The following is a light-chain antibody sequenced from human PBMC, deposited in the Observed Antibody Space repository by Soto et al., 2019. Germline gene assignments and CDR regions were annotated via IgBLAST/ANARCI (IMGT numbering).Light chain of an antibody. J-gene: IGKJ1*01. CDR2: GAS. CDR1: QSVSSN. CDR3: QQYGSSGT. Sequence: EIVMTQSPATLSVSQGERATLSCRASQSVSSNLAWYQQKPGQAPRVLIYGASSRETGIPERFSGSGSGTDFTLTISRLEPEDFAVYYCQQYGSSGTFGQGTKVDIK. V-gene: IGKV3-20*01.